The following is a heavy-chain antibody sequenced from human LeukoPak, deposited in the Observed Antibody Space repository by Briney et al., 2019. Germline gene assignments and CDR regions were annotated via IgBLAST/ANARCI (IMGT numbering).Heavy chain of an antibody. V-gene: IGHV4-4*07. CDR1: GGSISSYY. CDR2: IYTSGST. CDR3: ARDRRASTRSHYYYYMDV. J-gene: IGHJ6*03. Sequence: SETLSLTCTVSGGSISSYYWSWIRRPAGKGLEWIGRIYTSGSTNYNPSLKSRVTMSVDTSKNQFSLKLSSVTAADTAVYYCARDRRASTRSHYYYYMDVWGKGTTVTVSS.